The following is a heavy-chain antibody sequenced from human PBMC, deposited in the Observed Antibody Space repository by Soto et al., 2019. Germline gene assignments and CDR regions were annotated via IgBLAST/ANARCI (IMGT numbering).Heavy chain of an antibody. CDR2: IYWDDDK. Sequence: QITLKASGPTLVNPTQTLTLTCTFSVFSISTSGLGVGWIRQPPGKALEWLALIYWDDDKRYSPSLKSRLTITKENSKNHVVLTMTNMDPVDTATYYCAHRPSYCSGGSCYSGFDYWGQGTMFTVSS. D-gene: IGHD2-15*01. CDR3: AHRPSYCSGGSCYSGFDY. V-gene: IGHV2-5*02. CDR1: VFSISTSGLG. J-gene: IGHJ4*02.